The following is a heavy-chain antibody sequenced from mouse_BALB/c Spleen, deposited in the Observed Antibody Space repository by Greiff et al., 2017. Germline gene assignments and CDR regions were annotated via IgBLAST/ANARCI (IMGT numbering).Heavy chain of an antibody. V-gene: IGHV5-17*02. Sequence: EVMLVESGGGLVQPGGSRKLSCAASGFTFSSFGMHWVRQAPEKGLEWVAYISSGSSTIYYADTVKGRFTISRDNPKNALFLQMTSLRSEDTATYYCARGLLDAMDYWGQGTSVTVSS. CDR1: GFTFSSFG. D-gene: IGHD2-10*01. CDR3: ARGLLDAMDY. CDR2: ISSGSSTI. J-gene: IGHJ4*01.